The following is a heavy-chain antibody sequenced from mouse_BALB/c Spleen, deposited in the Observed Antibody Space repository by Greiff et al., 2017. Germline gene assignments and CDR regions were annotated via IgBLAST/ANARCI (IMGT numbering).Heavy chain of an antibody. D-gene: IGHD2-4*01. V-gene: IGHV5-6-5*01. CDR2: ISSGGRT. CDR1: GFTFSSYA. J-gene: IGHJ4*01. Sequence: EVKLVESGGGLVKPGGSLKLSCAASGFTFSSYAMSWVRQTPEKRLEWVASISSGGRTYYPDSVKGRFTISRDNARNILYLQMSSLRSEDTAMYYCANYDYAFYAMDYWGQGTSVTVSS. CDR3: ANYDYAFYAMDY.